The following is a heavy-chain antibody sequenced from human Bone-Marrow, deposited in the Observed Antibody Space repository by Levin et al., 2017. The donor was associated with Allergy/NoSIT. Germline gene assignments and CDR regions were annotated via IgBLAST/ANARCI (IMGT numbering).Heavy chain of an antibody. CDR1: GGSISSSY. J-gene: IGHJ6*02. CDR2: IYYSGST. V-gene: IGHV4-59*01. Sequence: SQTLSLTCTVSGGSISSSYWSWIRQPPGKGLEWIGYIYYSGSTNYNPSLKSRVTISVDTSKNQFSLKLSSVTAADTAVYYCATSGGYYYDSSGYYYYYYGMDVWGQGTTVTVSS. D-gene: IGHD3-22*01. CDR3: ATSGGYYYDSSGYYYYYYGMDV.